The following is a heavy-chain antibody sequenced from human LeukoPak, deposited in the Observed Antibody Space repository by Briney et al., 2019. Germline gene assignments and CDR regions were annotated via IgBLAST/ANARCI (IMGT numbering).Heavy chain of an antibody. CDR2: ISGSGGST. D-gene: IGHD2-2*01. CDR1: GFTFSSYA. CDR3: AGDAPAVGYCSSTSCYPDY. V-gene: IGHV3-23*01. J-gene: IGHJ4*02. Sequence: GGSLRLSCAASGFTFSSYAMSWVRQAPGKGLEWVSVISGSGGSTYYADSVKGRFTISRDNSKNTLYLQMNSLRAEDTAVYYCAGDAPAVGYCSSTSCYPDYWGQGTLVTVSS.